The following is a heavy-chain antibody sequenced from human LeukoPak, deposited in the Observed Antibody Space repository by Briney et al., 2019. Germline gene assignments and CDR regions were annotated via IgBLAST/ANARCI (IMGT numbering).Heavy chain of an antibody. CDR3: ARLDGSGYDYFFDY. CDR1: GGSISSGGYY. V-gene: IGHV4-39*07. D-gene: IGHD5-12*01. CDR2: IYHSGST. J-gene: IGHJ4*02. Sequence: SETLSLTCTVSGGSISSGGYYWGWIRQPPGKGLEWIGSIYHSGSTYYNPSLKSRVTISVDTSKNQFSLKLSSVTAADTAVYYCARLDGSGYDYFFDYWGQGTLVTVSS.